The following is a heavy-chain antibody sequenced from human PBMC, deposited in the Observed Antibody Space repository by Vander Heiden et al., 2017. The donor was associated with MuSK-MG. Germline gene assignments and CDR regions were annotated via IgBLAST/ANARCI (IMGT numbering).Heavy chain of an antibody. CDR1: GTTVRGNH. D-gene: IGHD2-21*02. Sequence: QLAQSGAELKTPGAAMEVSCRASGTTVRGNHLHWVRKAPGQGLEWMGWIKPDSGDTNYAQKFQGRVTMTRGTSTSTVYMELSRLRSDDTAVYFCATDFWVTALSPSYYYGMDVWGQGTTITVS. CDR2: IKPDSGDT. CDR3: ATDFWVTALSPSYYYGMDV. V-gene: IGHV1-2*02. J-gene: IGHJ6*02.